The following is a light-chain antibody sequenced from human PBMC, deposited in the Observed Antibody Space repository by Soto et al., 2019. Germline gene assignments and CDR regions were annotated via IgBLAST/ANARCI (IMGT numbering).Light chain of an antibody. J-gene: IGKJ5*01. CDR1: QSISSNF. Sequence: EIVLTQSPGTLSLSPGQRATLSCRASQSISSNFLAWYQQKPGQAPRLLIYATSSRATGIPGRFSGSGSGTDFTLTISRLEPEDFAVYYCQQYGSSPSPITFGQGTRLEIK. CDR2: ATS. CDR3: QQYGSSPSPIT. V-gene: IGKV3-20*01.